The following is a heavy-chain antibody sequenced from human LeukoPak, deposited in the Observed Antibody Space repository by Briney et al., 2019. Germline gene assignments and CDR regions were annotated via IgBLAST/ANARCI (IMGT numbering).Heavy chain of an antibody. D-gene: IGHD1-1*01. CDR1: GFTFSNYA. Sequence: TGGSLRLSCAASGFTFSNYAMSWVRQAPGKGLEWVSAISGSGGFTYYADSVKGRFTISRDNSKTALYLQMNSLTAEDTAVYYCAKNDVYFDYWGQGTLVTVSS. J-gene: IGHJ4*02. CDR2: ISGSGGFT. CDR3: AKNDVYFDY. V-gene: IGHV3-23*01.